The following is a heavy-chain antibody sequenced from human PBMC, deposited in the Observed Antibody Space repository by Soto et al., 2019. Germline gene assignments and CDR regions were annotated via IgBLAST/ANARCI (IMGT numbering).Heavy chain of an antibody. CDR2: ISSSGSTI. D-gene: IGHD2-2*01. Sequence: PGGSLRLSCAASGFTFSSYEMNWVRQAPGKGLEWVSYISSSGSTIYYADSVKGRFTISRDNAKNSLYLQMNSLRAEDTAVYYCARDTRYCSSTSCSTVYYYGMDVWGQGTTVTVSS. CDR3: ARDTRYCSSTSCSTVYYYGMDV. V-gene: IGHV3-48*03. J-gene: IGHJ6*02. CDR1: GFTFSSYE.